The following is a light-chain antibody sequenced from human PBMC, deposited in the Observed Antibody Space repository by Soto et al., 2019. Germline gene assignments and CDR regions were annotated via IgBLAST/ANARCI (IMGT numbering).Light chain of an antibody. J-gene: IGLJ3*02. CDR1: SNDVGGYNY. V-gene: IGLV2-11*01. CDR3: CSYAGTYWV. CDR2: DVS. Sequence: QSALTQPRSVSGSPGQSVTISCTGTSNDVGGYNYVSWFQQHPGKVPKLMVYDVSYRPSGVPDRFSGSKSGNTASLTISGLQADDEGDYYCCSYAGTYWVFCGGTKLTVL.